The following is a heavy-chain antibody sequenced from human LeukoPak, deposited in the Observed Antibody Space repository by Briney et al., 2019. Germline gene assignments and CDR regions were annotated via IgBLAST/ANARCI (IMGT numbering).Heavy chain of an antibody. CDR2: ITGSGGTT. D-gene: IGHD2-21*01. Sequence: GGSLGLSCAASGFTFSSYGMHWVRQAPGKGLEWVSGITGSGGTTYYADSVKGRATISRDNSKNTLYLQMNSLRAEDTAIYYCARDLRVISFDNWGQGTLVSVSS. CDR3: ARDLRVISFDN. CDR1: GFTFSSYG. J-gene: IGHJ4*02. V-gene: IGHV3-23*01.